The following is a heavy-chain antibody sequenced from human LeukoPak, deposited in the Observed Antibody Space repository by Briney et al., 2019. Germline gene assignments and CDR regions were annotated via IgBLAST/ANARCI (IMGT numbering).Heavy chain of an antibody. J-gene: IGHJ4*02. V-gene: IGHV1-69*01. D-gene: IGHD3-16*02. Sequence: SVKVSCKASGGTFSSYAISCVRQAPGQGLEWMGGIIPIFGTANYAQKFQGRVTITADESTSTAYMELSSLRSEDTAVYYCASGMRYRTPIDYWGQGTLVTVSS. CDR1: GGTFSSYA. CDR3: ASGMRYRTPIDY. CDR2: IIPIFGTA.